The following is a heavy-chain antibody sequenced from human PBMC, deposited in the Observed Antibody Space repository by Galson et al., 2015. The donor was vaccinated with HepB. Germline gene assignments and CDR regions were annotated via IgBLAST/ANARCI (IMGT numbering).Heavy chain of an antibody. CDR1: GYTFTSYD. V-gene: IGHV1-8*01. J-gene: IGHJ4*02. CDR3: ARAVRNELLSDY. D-gene: IGHD1-26*01. CDR2: MNPNSGNT. Sequence: SVKVSCKASGYTFTSYDVTWVRQAPGQGLEWMGWMNPNSGNTGYARKFQDRVIMTGDTSMSTAYMELSSLTSEDTAVYYCARAVRNELLSDYWGQGTLATVSS.